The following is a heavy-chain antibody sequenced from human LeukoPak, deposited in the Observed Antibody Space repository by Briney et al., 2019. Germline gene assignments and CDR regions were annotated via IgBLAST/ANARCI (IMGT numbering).Heavy chain of an antibody. J-gene: IGHJ6*03. Sequence: SQTLSLTCTVSGGSISSGSYYWSWIRQPAGKGLEWIGRIYTSGSTNYNPSLKSRVTISVDTSKNQFSLKLSSVTAADTAVYYCARAYYYYYMDVWGKGTTVTVFS. V-gene: IGHV4-61*02. CDR3: ARAYYYYYMDV. CDR1: GGSISSGSYY. CDR2: IYTSGST.